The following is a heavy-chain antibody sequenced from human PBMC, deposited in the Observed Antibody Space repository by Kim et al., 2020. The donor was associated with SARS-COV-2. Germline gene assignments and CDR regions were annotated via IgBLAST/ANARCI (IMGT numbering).Heavy chain of an antibody. CDR2: ISSSGSYT. Sequence: GGSLRLSCAASGFTLSSYSMNWIRQAPGKGLEWVSSISSSGSYTYYADSVKGRFTISRDNAENSLFLQMNSLRAEDTALYYCTRSPMITFGAFVAPVDFWGQGTLVTVSS. CDR1: GFTLSSYS. V-gene: IGHV3-21*01. J-gene: IGHJ4*02. CDR3: TRSPMITFGAFVAPVDF. D-gene: IGHD3-16*01.